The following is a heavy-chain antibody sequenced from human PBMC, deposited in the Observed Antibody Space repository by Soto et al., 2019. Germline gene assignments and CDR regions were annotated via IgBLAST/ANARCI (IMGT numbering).Heavy chain of an antibody. CDR3: TMEVPVHPPAFVS. J-gene: IGHJ5*02. Sequence: QVQLVQSGAEMKKPGSSVKVSCQSSGGTFNTYAMNWVRQAPGQGPEWIGDISPMFGAANYAPKFQGRVTITADEATGTSYMPFSSLTSEDTALYFCTMEVPVHPPAFVSWGQGNLVTVSS. V-gene: IGHV1-69*19. CDR1: GGTFNTYA. CDR2: ISPMFGAA. D-gene: IGHD2-15*01.